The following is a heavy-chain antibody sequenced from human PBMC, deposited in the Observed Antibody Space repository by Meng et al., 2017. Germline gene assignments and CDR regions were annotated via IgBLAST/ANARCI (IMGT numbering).Heavy chain of an antibody. V-gene: IGHV4-30-2*01. J-gene: IGHJ4*02. Sequence: QLQLQESGSGLVKPSQNLSLTCAVSGGSVSSGGDSWNWIRQPPGKGLEWIGYIFHSGTTYYTPSLESRVTISIDTSKNQFSLKVTSATAADTAVYYCARGYGGLDYWGQGTLVTVSS. CDR1: GGSVSSGGDS. D-gene: IGHD3-10*01. CDR3: ARGYGGLDY. CDR2: IFHSGTT.